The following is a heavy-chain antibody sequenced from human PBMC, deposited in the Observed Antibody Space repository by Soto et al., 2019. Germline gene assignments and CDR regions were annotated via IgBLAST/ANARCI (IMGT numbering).Heavy chain of an antibody. CDR1: GFSFSSYG. CDR3: ARDSSGGDAYPDY. Sequence: PGGSLSLSCAASGFSFSSYGMHWVRPAPGKGLEWVAVIWYDESHRYFADSVKGRFTISRDSSKKTLYLQMSSLRAEDTVVYYCARDSSGGDAYPDYWGQGTQVTVSS. CDR2: IWYDESHR. V-gene: IGHV3-33*08. J-gene: IGHJ4*02. D-gene: IGHD2-15*01.